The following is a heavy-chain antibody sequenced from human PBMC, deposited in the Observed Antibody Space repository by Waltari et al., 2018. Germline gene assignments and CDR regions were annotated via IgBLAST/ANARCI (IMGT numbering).Heavy chain of an antibody. J-gene: IGHJ6*03. Sequence: EVQMVESGGGLVQPGGSLRLCCAASGFTFSSYCLPCFRQAPGNGLEWVANIKQDGSENYYVDSVKGRFTISRDDAKNSLYLQMNSLRNEDTAVYFCARVFVYGANSGKRPMDVWGKGTTVTVSS. CDR1: GFTFSSYC. D-gene: IGHD4-17*01. V-gene: IGHV3-7*01. CDR2: IKQDGSEN. CDR3: ARVFVYGANSGKRPMDV.